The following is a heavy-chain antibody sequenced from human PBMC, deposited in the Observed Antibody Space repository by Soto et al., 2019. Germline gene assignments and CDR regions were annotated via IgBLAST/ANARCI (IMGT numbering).Heavy chain of an antibody. CDR3: AREGYCDRTSCYGVY. J-gene: IGHJ4*02. D-gene: IGHD2-2*01. Sequence: GGSLRLSCAASGFTFSSYSMNWVRQAPGKGLEWVSSISSSSTYIYYADSVKGRFTISRDNAKNSLYLQMNSLRAEDTAVYYCAREGYCDRTSCYGVYWGQGTLVTVSS. V-gene: IGHV3-21*01. CDR2: ISSSSTYI. CDR1: GFTFSSYS.